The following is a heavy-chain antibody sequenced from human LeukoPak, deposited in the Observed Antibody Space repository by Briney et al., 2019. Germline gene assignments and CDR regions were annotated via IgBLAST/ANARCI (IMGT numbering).Heavy chain of an antibody. V-gene: IGHV1-18*01. CDR3: ARSNDGGYSYAHGDY. CDR1: GYTFTSYG. CDR2: ISAYNGKT. Sequence: ASVKVSCKASGYTFTSYGISWVRQAPGQGLEWMGWISAYNGKTNYAQKLQGRVTMTTDTSTSTAYMELRSLRSDDTAVYYCARSNDGGYSYAHGDYWGQGTLVTVSS. D-gene: IGHD5-18*01. J-gene: IGHJ4*02.